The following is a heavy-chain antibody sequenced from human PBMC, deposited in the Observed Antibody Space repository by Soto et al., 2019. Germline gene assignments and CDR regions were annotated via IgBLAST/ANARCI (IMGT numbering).Heavy chain of an antibody. J-gene: IGHJ4*02. Sequence: ESGGGVVQPGRSLRLSCAASGFTFSSYGMLWVRQAPGKGLEWVAVISYDGSYKYYADSVKGRFTISRDNSKNTLYLQMNSLRAEDTAVYYCAKWNGGFDYWGQGTLVTVSS. D-gene: IGHD3-16*01. V-gene: IGHV3-30*18. CDR3: AKWNGGFDY. CDR1: GFTFSSYG. CDR2: ISYDGSYK.